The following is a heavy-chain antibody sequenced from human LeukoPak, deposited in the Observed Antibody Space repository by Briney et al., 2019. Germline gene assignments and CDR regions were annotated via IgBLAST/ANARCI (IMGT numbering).Heavy chain of an antibody. CDR2: INSNGSNT. CDR1: GFAFSTYA. J-gene: IGHJ4*02. Sequence: PGGSLRLSCVASGFAFSTYAMHWVRQAPGKGLEYVSGINSNGSNTNYADSVEGRFTISRDNSKNTLYLLMGSLRPEDMALYYCARVSGYSYGQWGQGTLVTVSS. V-gene: IGHV3-64*02. D-gene: IGHD5-18*01. CDR3: ARVSGYSYGQ.